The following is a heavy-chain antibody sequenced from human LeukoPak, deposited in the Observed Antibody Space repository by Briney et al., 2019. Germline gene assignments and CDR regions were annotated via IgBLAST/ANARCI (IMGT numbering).Heavy chain of an antibody. V-gene: IGHV1-69*04. D-gene: IGHD5-24*01. CDR2: IIPILGIA. Sequence: ASVKVSCKASGGTFSSYAISWVRQAPGQGLEWMGRIIPILGIANYAQKFQGRVTITADKSTSTAYMELSSLRSEDTAAYYCARGMAVMNRDVDDYWGQGTLVTVSS. J-gene: IGHJ4*02. CDR3: ARGMAVMNRDVDDY. CDR1: GGTFSSYA.